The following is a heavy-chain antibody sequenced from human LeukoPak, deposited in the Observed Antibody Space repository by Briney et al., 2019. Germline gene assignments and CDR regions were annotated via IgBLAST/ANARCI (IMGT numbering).Heavy chain of an antibody. CDR3: AKEGRSLQTY. CDR2: IKEDGTET. D-gene: IGHD5-24*01. Sequence: PGGSLRLSCAAPEFTFNSYWMSWVRLAPGKGLEWVANIKEDGTETYYVDSVKGRFTISRDNAKNSLYLQMNSLRVEDTAVYYCAKEGRSLQTYWGQGTLVTVSS. V-gene: IGHV3-7*03. J-gene: IGHJ4*02. CDR1: EFTFNSYW.